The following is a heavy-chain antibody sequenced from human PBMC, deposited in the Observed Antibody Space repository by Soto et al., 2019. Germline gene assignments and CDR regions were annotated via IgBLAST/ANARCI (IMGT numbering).Heavy chain of an antibody. CDR3: ARGGGHNLEY. D-gene: IGHD1-1*01. Sequence: EVQLAESGGTLVQPGGSLRLSCAVSGFTFGAYWMSWVRQAPGKGLEWVAILNNDGSQTNYVDSVRGRFSISRDNTKNSLYLQMNSLRVEDTAGYFCARGGGHNLEYWGQGALVTVSS. J-gene: IGHJ4*02. CDR2: LNNDGSQT. CDR1: GFTFGAYW. V-gene: IGHV3-7*04.